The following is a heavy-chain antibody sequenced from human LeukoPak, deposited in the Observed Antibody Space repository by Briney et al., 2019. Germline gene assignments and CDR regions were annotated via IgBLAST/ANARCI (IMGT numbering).Heavy chain of an antibody. Sequence: SETLSLTCTVSGGSISSGGYYWSWIRQPPGKGLEWIGYIYHSGSTYYNPSLKSRVTISVDRSKNQFSLKLNSVTAADTAVYYCSVAYSSSSDAFDIWGQGTMVTVSS. CDR1: GGSISSGGYY. CDR2: IYHSGST. CDR3: SVAYSSSSDAFDI. J-gene: IGHJ3*02. D-gene: IGHD6-6*01. V-gene: IGHV4-30-2*01.